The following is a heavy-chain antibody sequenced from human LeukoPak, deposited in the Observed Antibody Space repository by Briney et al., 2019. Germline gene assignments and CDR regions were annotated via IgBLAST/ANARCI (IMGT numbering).Heavy chain of an antibody. CDR3: ARLSAL. V-gene: IGHV1-2*02. Sequence: ASVKVSCKTSGYPFSDYYIHWIRQASGQGLESMGWIDPKNGDTKYAQRSQGRLTISMDTSIDTVYMELSSLRYGDTAVYYCARLSALWGQGTLVTVSS. J-gene: IGHJ4*02. CDR1: GYPFSDYY. CDR2: IDPKNGDT.